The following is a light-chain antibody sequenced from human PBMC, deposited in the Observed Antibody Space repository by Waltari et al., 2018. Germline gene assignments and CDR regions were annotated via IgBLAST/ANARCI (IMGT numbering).Light chain of an antibody. Sequence: QSVLTQSPSVSGAPGQRVTISCTGSGSNIGAGYDVHWYQQLPRAAPKLLIYGCSSRPLGVPYRFFGSTSGTSASLAITGLQAEDEADYYCQSYDISLSVVFGGGTKLTVL. CDR3: QSYDISLSVV. CDR1: GSNIGAGYD. V-gene: IGLV1-40*01. CDR2: GCS. J-gene: IGLJ3*02.